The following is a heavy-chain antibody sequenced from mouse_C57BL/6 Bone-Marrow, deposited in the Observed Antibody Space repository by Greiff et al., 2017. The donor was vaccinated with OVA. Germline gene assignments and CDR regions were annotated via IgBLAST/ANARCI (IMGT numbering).Heavy chain of an antibody. D-gene: IGHD2-4*01. CDR1: GFSLTSYG. J-gene: IGHJ4*01. CDR2: IWSGGST. Sequence: QVQLKESGPGLVQPSQSLSITCTVSGFSLTSYGVHWVRQSPGKGLEWLGVIWSGGSTDYNAAFISRLSISKDNSKSQVFFKMNSLQADDTAIYYCAGPPIYYDYDDAMDYWGQGTSVTVSS. CDR3: AGPPIYYDYDDAMDY. V-gene: IGHV2-2*01.